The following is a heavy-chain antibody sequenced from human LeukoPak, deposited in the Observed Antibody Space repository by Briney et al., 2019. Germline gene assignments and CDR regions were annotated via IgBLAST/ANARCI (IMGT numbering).Heavy chain of an antibody. V-gene: IGHV4-34*01. J-gene: IGHJ6*03. D-gene: IGHD6-19*01. CDR3: ARGGGYSSGWYFYYYYYMDV. CDR1: GGSFSGYY. CDR2: INHSGST. Sequence: SETLSLTCAVYGGSFSGYYWSWIRQPPGKGLEWIGEINHSGSTNYNPSLKSRVTISVDTSKNQFSLKLSSVTAADTAVYYCARGGGYSSGWYFYYYYYMDVWGKGTTVTVSS.